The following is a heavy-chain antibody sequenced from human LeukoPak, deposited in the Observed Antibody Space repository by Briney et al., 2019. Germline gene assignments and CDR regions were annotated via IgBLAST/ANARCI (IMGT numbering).Heavy chain of an antibody. CDR2: ISGSGGST. Sequence: PGGSLRLSCAASGFTFSSYAMSWVRQAPGKGLEWVSAISGSGGSTYYADSVKGRFTISRDNSKNTLYLQVNSLRAEDTAVYYCAKDLGYHDYGDYFDYWGQGTLVTVSS. D-gene: IGHD4-17*01. J-gene: IGHJ4*02. CDR1: GFTFSSYA. V-gene: IGHV3-23*01. CDR3: AKDLGYHDYGDYFDY.